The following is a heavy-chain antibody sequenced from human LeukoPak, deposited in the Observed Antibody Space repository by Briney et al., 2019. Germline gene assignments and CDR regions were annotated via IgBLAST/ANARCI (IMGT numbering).Heavy chain of an antibody. D-gene: IGHD3-22*01. CDR2: INPSGGST. J-gene: IGHJ4*02. CDR3: AREWGHDTSGYFFGY. Sequence: ASVKVSCKASGYTFTSYYMHWVRQAPGQGLEWMGIINPSGGSTSYAQKFQGRVTITADESTSTAYMELSSLRSEDTAVYYCAREWGHDTSGYFFGYWGQGTLVTVSS. V-gene: IGHV1-46*01. CDR1: GYTFTSYY.